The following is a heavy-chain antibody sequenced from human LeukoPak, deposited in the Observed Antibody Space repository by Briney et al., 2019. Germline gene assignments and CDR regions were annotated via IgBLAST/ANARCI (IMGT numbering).Heavy chain of an antibody. CDR1: GFTFSSYW. V-gene: IGHV3-74*01. J-gene: IGHJ4*02. Sequence: GGSLRLSCVASGFTFSSYWMHWVRQVPGKGLVWVSRINSDGSDTTYADSVKGRFTISRGNAKNTLYLQINSLRAEDTAVYYCARDFRRCFDYWGQGTLVTVSS. CDR2: INSDGSDT. CDR3: ARDFRRCFDY.